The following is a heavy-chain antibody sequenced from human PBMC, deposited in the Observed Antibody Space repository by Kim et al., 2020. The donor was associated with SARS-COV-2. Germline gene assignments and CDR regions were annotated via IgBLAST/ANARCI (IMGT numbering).Heavy chain of an antibody. CDR2: IYYSGST. Sequence: SETLSLTCTVSGGSISSYYWSWIRQPPGKGLEWIGYIYYSGSTNYNPSLKSRVTISVDTSKNQFSLKLSSVTAADTAVYYCARGFSTVTTNYYYGMDVWGQGTTVTVYS. CDR1: GGSISSYY. V-gene: IGHV4-59*01. J-gene: IGHJ6*02. D-gene: IGHD4-4*01. CDR3: ARGFSTVTTNYYYGMDV.